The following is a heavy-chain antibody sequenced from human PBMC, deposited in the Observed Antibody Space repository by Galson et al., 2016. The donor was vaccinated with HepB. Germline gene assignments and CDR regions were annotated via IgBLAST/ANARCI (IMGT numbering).Heavy chain of an antibody. D-gene: IGHD3-10*01. CDR2: ISSSGSTI. J-gene: IGHJ3*02. CDR1: GFTFSSYE. CDR3: ARAMIRGVIKSSLNDAFDI. V-gene: IGHV3-48*03. Sequence: SLRLSCAASGFTFSSYEMNWVRQAPGKGLEWVSYISSSGSTIYYADSVKGRFTISRDNAKNSLYLQMNSLRAEDTAVYYCARAMIRGVIKSSLNDAFDIWGQGTLVTVSS.